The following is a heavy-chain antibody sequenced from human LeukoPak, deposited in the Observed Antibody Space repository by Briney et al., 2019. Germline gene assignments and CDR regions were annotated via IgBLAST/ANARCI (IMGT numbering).Heavy chain of an antibody. CDR3: ARGPIVVVIPNYYYYMDV. CDR1: GGTFSSYA. J-gene: IGHJ6*03. CDR2: IIPIFGTA. D-gene: IGHD3-22*01. Sequence: AASVKVSCKASGGTFSSYAISWVRQAPGQGLEWMGGIIPIFGTANYAQKFQGRVTITADESTSTAYMELSSVRSEDTAVYYCARGPIVVVIPNYYYYMDVWGKGTTVTVSS. V-gene: IGHV1-69*13.